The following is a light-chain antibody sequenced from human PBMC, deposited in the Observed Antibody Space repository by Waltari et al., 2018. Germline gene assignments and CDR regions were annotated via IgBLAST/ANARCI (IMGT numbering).Light chain of an antibody. CDR1: QGVSNS. V-gene: IGKV1-NL1*01. J-gene: IGKJ4*01. CDR2: AAS. Sequence: DIQMTQSPSSLSASVGDRVTITCRTSQGVSNSLAWYQQKPGKAPKLLLFAASRLESGVPSRFSGFGSGTDFTLTISSLQPEDFATYYCQQYYSTERLTFGRGTKVEIK. CDR3: QQYYSTERLT.